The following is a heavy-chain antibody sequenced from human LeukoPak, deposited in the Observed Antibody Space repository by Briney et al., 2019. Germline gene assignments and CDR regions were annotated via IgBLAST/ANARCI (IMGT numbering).Heavy chain of an antibody. V-gene: IGHV4-38-2*02. Sequence: SETLSLTCTVSGYSISSGYYWGWIRQPPGKGLEWIGSIYHSGRTYYNPSLKSRVTISVDTSKNQFSLKLSSVTAADTAVYYCARDREAAAFDYWGQGTLVTVSS. J-gene: IGHJ4*02. D-gene: IGHD6-13*01. CDR1: GYSISSGYY. CDR2: IYHSGRT. CDR3: ARDREAAAFDY.